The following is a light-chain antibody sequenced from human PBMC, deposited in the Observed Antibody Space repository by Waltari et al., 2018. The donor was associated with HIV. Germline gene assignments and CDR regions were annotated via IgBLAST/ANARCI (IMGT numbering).Light chain of an antibody. CDR1: SSNIGNHD. Sequence: QSVLTQPPSVSAAPGQTVTISCSGSSSNIGNHDVSWYQQLPGTAPKPLIYGNKKLPAGTPDRFSGSKSGTSATLGITGLQTGDEADYYCGTWDSSLSAVFGGGTKLTVL. J-gene: IGLJ3*02. CDR3: GTWDSSLSAV. CDR2: GNK. V-gene: IGLV1-51*01.